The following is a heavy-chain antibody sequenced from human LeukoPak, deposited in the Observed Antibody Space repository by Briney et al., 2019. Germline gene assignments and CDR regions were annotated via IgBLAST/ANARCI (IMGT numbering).Heavy chain of an antibody. V-gene: IGHV4-59*10. CDR3: ARTYDFWSGYFEY. CDR1: GVTFSSYA. CDR2: FNNNGRP. D-gene: IGHD3-3*01. J-gene: IGHJ4*02. Sequence: PGGSLRLSCAASGVTFSSYAMSSVRQAPGKGLEWIGRFNNNGRPNYNPSLKSRVTMSVDTSKNQISLKMRSVSAADTAIYYCARTYDFWSGYFEYWGQGILVTVSS.